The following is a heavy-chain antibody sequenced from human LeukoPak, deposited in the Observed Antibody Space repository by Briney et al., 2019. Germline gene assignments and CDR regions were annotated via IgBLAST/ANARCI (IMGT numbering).Heavy chain of an antibody. CDR2: ISTYNGHT. D-gene: IGHD4-23*01. V-gene: IGHV1-18*01. CDR3: ARDHAAGWELPLNWFDP. Sequence: GASVKVSCKASGYTFTNYGINWVRQAPGQGLEWMGWISTYNGHTNYAQKLQGRVTMTTDTSTSTAYMELRSLRSDDTAVYCCARDHAAGWELPLNWFDPWGQGTLVTVSS. J-gene: IGHJ5*02. CDR1: GYTFTNYG.